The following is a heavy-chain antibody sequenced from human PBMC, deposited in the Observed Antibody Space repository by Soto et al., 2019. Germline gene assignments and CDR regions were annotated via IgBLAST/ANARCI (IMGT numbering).Heavy chain of an antibody. D-gene: IGHD2-21*02. CDR2: IYCSGST. Sequence: PSETLSLTCTVSGGSISSYYWSWIRQPPGKGLEWIGYIYCSGSTNYNPSLKSRVTISVDTSKNQFSLKLSSVTAADTAVYYCARGMLDYCGGDCYSIDYWGQGTLVTVSS. CDR3: ARGMLDYCGGDCYSIDY. CDR1: GGSISSYY. V-gene: IGHV4-59*01. J-gene: IGHJ4*02.